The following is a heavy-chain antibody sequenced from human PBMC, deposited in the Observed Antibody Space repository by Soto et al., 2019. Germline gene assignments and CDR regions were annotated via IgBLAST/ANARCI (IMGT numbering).Heavy chain of an antibody. J-gene: IGHJ5*02. Sequence: REAQKISGKGSGYRFTSYWIGWVRQIPGKGLEWMGIIYPGDSDTRYSPSFQGQVTISADKSISTAYLQWSSLKASDTAMYYCARGALEWLLSNWFDPWGKGTLVTVSS. CDR1: GYRFTSYW. D-gene: IGHD3-3*01. V-gene: IGHV5-51*01. CDR3: ARGALEWLLSNWFDP. CDR2: IYPGDSDT.